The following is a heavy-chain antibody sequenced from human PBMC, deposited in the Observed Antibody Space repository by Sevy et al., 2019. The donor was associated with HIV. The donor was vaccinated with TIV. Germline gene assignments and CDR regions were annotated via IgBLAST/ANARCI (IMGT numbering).Heavy chain of an antibody. Sequence: GGSLRLSCAASGFTFSNYWMTWVRQAPGKGLEWVANIKQDGSEKYYVDSVKGRFTVSRDNTENSLYLQMNSLRVEDTAVYYCARDSAGWYVAHHYGMDVWGQGTTVTVSS. V-gene: IGHV3-7*01. CDR1: GFTFSNYW. CDR3: ARDSAGWYVAHHYGMDV. J-gene: IGHJ6*02. D-gene: IGHD6-19*01. CDR2: IKQDGSEK.